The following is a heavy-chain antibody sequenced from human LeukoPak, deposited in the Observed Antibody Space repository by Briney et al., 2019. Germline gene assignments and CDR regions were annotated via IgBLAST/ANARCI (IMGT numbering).Heavy chain of an antibody. Sequence: GGSLRLSCEGSGFTFSTYWMDWVSQSPGKRLEWVASIHPDGSQKDYGESVKGRFSISRDNAKKSLYLQMNSLRAEDTATYYCATGRGYSSFDYWGQGTLVTVSS. CDR3: ATGRGYSSFDY. V-gene: IGHV3-7*01. CDR2: IHPDGSQK. D-gene: IGHD3-22*01. CDR1: GFTFSTYW. J-gene: IGHJ4*02.